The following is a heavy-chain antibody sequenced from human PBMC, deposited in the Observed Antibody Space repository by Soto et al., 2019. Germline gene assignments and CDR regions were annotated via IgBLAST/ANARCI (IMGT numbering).Heavy chain of an antibody. V-gene: IGHV4-39*01. CDR2: IYKRGST. CDR3: ARKGGIAARPNFDY. Sequence: QLQLQESGPGLVKPSETLSLTCTVSGDSISSSNYYWGWIRQPPGKGLEWIGSIYKRGSTYYNPSLKSRVTISVDTSKNQFSLKLSSVTAADTAVYYCARKGGIAARPNFDYWGQGTLVTVSS. CDR1: GDSISSSNYY. D-gene: IGHD6-6*01. J-gene: IGHJ4*02.